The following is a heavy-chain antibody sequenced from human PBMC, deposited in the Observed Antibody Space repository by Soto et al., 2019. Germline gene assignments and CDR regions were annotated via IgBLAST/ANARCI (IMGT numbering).Heavy chain of an antibody. CDR2: ISGGGGTT. V-gene: IGHV3-23*01. Sequence: EVQLLESGGGLVQPGGSLRLSCAASEFTFSSYAMTWVRQAPGKGLEWVSSISGGGGTTYSPDSVKGRFTIFRDNSKNTMYLAMNRLTADDTAVYYCAKHGGSGLYGDYRYYMAVWGNWTTVTVSS. CDR1: EFTFSSYA. J-gene: IGHJ6*03. CDR3: AKHGGSGLYGDYRYYMAV. D-gene: IGHD6-19*01.